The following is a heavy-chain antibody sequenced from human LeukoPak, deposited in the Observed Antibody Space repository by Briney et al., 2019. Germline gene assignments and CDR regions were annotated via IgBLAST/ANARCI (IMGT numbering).Heavy chain of an antibody. CDR2: IYYSGST. CDR3: AREQVDKPLKPGAPNAFDI. D-gene: IGHD1-26*01. V-gene: IGHV4-39*07. Sequence: SETLSLTCTVSGGSISSSSYYWGWIRQPPGKGLEWIGSIYYSGSTYYNPSLKSRVTISVDTSKNQFSLKLSSVTAADTAVYYCAREQVDKPLKPGAPNAFDIWGQGTMVTVSS. CDR1: GGSISSSSYY. J-gene: IGHJ3*02.